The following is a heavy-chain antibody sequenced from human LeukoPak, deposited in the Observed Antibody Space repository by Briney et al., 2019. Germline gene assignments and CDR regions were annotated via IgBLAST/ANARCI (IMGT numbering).Heavy chain of an antibody. V-gene: IGHV4-38-2*02. Sequence: SETLSLTCTVSGYSISSGYYWGWIRQPPGKGLEWIGSIYHSGSTYYNPSLKSRVTISVDTSKNQFSLKLSSVTAADTAVYYCARGQIAVAGMGDYWGQGTLVTVSS. D-gene: IGHD6-19*01. CDR1: GYSISSGYY. J-gene: IGHJ4*02. CDR3: ARGQIAVAGMGDY. CDR2: IYHSGST.